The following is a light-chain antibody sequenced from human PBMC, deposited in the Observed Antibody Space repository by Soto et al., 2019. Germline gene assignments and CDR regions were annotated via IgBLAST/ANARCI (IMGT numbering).Light chain of an antibody. V-gene: IGLV4-69*01. J-gene: IGLJ2*01. Sequence: QAVVTQSPSASASLGASVKLTCTLSSGHSNYAIAWHQQQPEKGPRFLMELKSDGSHSKGDGIPDRFSGSSSGAERYLTISSLQSEDEADYYCQTWGTGVVFGGGTKVTVL. CDR1: SGHSNYA. CDR3: QTWGTGVV. CDR2: LKSDGSH.